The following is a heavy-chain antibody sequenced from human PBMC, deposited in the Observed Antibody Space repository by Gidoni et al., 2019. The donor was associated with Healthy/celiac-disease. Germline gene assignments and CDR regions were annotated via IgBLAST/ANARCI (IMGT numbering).Heavy chain of an antibody. J-gene: IGHJ3*02. V-gene: IGHV3-33*01. CDR3: ARDPSAAPDAFDI. CDR2: IWDDGSNK. CDR1: GVTFSSDG. D-gene: IGHD6-13*01. Sequence: QVQLVESGGGVVQPGRSMRLSCAASGVTFSSDGMHWVRQAPGKGLEWVAVIWDDGSNKYYAASVKGRFTISRDNSKNTLYLQMNSLRAEDTAVYYCARDPSAAPDAFDIWGQVTMVTVSS.